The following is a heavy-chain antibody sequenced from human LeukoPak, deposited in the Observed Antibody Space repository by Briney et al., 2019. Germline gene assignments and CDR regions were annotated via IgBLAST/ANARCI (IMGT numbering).Heavy chain of an antibody. CDR2: ISGSGGST. CDR3: AKANVVAAMADWFDP. Sequence: GGSLRLSCAASGFTFSSYAMSWVRQAPGKGLEWVSAISGSGGSTYYADSVKGRFTISRDNSKNTLYLQMDSLRAEDTAVYYCAKANVVAAMADWFDPWGQGTLVTVSS. V-gene: IGHV3-23*01. D-gene: IGHD2-15*01. J-gene: IGHJ5*02. CDR1: GFTFSSYA.